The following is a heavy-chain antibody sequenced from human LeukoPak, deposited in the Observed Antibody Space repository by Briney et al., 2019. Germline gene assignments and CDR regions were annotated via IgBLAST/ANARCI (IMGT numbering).Heavy chain of an antibody. CDR3: ARDTITMIPPNYYYMDV. D-gene: IGHD3-22*01. J-gene: IGHJ6*03. Sequence: ASVKVSCKASGYTFTSYYMHWVRQAPGQGLEWMGIINPSGGSTSYAQKFQGRVTMTTDTSTSTAYMELRSLRSDDTAVYYCARDTITMIPPNYYYMDVWGKGTTVTISS. V-gene: IGHV1-46*01. CDR2: INPSGGST. CDR1: GYTFTSYY.